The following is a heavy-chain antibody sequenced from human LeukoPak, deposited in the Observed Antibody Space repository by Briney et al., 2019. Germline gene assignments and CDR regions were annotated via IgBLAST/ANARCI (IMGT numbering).Heavy chain of an antibody. CDR3: ARDQSSYRRYSSGWDWLNWFDP. CDR2: IIPILGIA. V-gene: IGHV1-69*04. CDR1: GGTFSSYA. J-gene: IGHJ5*02. Sequence: SVKVSCKASGGTFSSYAISWVRQAPGQGLEWMGRIIPILGIANYAQKFQGRVTITADKSTSTAYMELSSLRSEDTAVYYCARDQSSYRRYSSGWDWLNWFDPWGQGTLVTVSS. D-gene: IGHD6-19*01.